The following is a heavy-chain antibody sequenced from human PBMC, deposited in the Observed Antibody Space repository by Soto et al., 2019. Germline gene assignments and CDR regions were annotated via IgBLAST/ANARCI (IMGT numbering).Heavy chain of an antibody. CDR1: GYTFTSYG. D-gene: IGHD3-16*01. V-gene: IGHV1-18*01. CDR3: ARDVMITFGGVFNWFDP. Sequence: ASVKVSCKASGYTFTSYGISWVRQAPGQGLEWMGWISAYNGNTNYAQKLQGRVTMTTDTSTSTAYMELRSLRSDDTAVYYCARDVMITFGGVFNWFDPWGQGILVTVSS. J-gene: IGHJ5*02. CDR2: ISAYNGNT.